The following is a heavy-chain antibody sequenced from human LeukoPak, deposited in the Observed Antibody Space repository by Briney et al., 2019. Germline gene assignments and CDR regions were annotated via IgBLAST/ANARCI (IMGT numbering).Heavy chain of an antibody. CDR3: ARDLFYDSSGYYFWPT. V-gene: IGHV1-18*01. Sequence: ASVKVSCKASGYTFTSYGMSWVRQAPGQGLEWMGWISAYNGNTNYAQKLQGRVTMTTDTSTSTAYMELRSLRSDDTAVYYCARDLFYDSSGYYFWPTWGQGTLVTVSS. CDR1: GYTFTSYG. CDR2: ISAYNGNT. J-gene: IGHJ5*02. D-gene: IGHD3-22*01.